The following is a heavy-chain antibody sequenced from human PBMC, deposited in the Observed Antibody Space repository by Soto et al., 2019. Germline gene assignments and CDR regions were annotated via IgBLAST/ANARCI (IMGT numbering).Heavy chain of an antibody. V-gene: IGHV3-33*01. CDR1: GFTFSIYG. J-gene: IGHJ6*02. Sequence: HSGGSLRLSCAASGFTFSIYGMHWVRQAPGKGLEWVAVIWYDGSNKYYADSVKGRFTISRDNSKNTLYLQMNSLRAEDTAVYYCARFTMVRGVAGDGMDVWGQGTTVTVSS. CDR3: ARFTMVRGVAGDGMDV. CDR2: IWYDGSNK. D-gene: IGHD3-10*01.